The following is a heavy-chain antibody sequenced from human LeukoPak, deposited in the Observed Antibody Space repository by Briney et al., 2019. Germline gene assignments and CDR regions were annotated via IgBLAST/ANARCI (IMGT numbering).Heavy chain of an antibody. V-gene: IGHV1-18*01. CDR3: TTGEAGFSRYEY. J-gene: IGHJ4*02. CDR1: GHTLHTPA. D-gene: IGHD6-19*01. Sequence: ASVSVSYKISGHTLHTPAITCVPQAPGGGLEWMGWSSLANGNTTYAQQLQGRVIMTIDNSTTTAYMELRSLRSDDAATYYCTTGEAGFSRYEYWGQGTVVTVSS. CDR2: SSLANGNT.